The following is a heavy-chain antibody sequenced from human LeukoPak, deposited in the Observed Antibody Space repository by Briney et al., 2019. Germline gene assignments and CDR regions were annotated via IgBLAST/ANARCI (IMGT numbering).Heavy chain of an antibody. CDR2: IWYDGSNK. CDR3: ARDGYSSSRDRRPAMGMDV. V-gene: IGHV3-33*01. CDR1: GFTFSSYG. Sequence: GGSLRLSCAASGFTFSSYGMHWVRQAPGKGLEWVAVIWYDGSNKYYADSVKGRFTISRDNSKNTLYLQTTNLIPEDTAVSYCARDGYSSSRDRRPAMGMDVWGQGTTVTVSS. J-gene: IGHJ6*02. D-gene: IGHD6-13*01.